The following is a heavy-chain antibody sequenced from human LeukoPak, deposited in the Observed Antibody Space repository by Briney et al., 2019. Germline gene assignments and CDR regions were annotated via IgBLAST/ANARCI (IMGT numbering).Heavy chain of an antibody. CDR2: ISYDGSNQ. Sequence: PGGSLRLSCAASGFTFDDYAMHWVRQAPGKGPEWVAVISYDGSNQYYADSVTGRFTISRDNSKNTLYLQMNSLRAEDTAVYYCAKNFDGNQYFFDYWGQGTLVTVSS. CDR3: AKNFDGNQYFFDY. V-gene: IGHV3-30*18. CDR1: GFTFDDYA. J-gene: IGHJ4*02. D-gene: IGHD2-15*01.